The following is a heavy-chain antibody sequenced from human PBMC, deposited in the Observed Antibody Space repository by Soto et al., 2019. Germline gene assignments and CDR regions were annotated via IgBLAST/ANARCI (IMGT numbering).Heavy chain of an antibody. Sequence: QVQLQESGPGLVKPSETLSLTCTVSGGSISSYYWSWIRQPPGKGLECIGYIYYSGSTNYNPSLKSRVTISVDTSKNQFSLKLSSVTAADTAVYYCARNYGDDVDYWGQGTLVTVSS. CDR3: ARNYGDDVDY. J-gene: IGHJ4*02. CDR1: GGSISSYY. V-gene: IGHV4-59*08. CDR2: IYYSGST. D-gene: IGHD4-17*01.